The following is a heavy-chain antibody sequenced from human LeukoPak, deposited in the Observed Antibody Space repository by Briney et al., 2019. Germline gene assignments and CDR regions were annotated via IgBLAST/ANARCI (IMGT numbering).Heavy chain of an antibody. Sequence: SVKVSCKASGGTFSSYAISWVRQAPGQGLEWMGGIIPIFGTANYAQKFQGRVTITTDESTSTAYMELSSLRSDDTAVYYCARDDSRGTTDYWGQGTLVTVSS. CDR1: GGTFSSYA. V-gene: IGHV1-69*05. D-gene: IGHD3-16*01. J-gene: IGHJ4*02. CDR2: IIPIFGTA. CDR3: ARDDSRGTTDY.